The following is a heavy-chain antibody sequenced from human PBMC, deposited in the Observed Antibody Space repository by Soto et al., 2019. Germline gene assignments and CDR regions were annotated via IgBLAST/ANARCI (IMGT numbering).Heavy chain of an antibody. CDR3: ARSVTTTPPFPKQ. D-gene: IGHD1-1*01. CDR1: GYSISSAYY. V-gene: IGHV4-38-2*01. CDR2: VYHSGST. Sequence: SETLSLICVVSGYSISSAYYWGWIRQPPGKGLEWIGSVYHSGSTYYNPSLKSRVTISVDTSNNHFSLKLRSVTGVDSAVYYCARSVTTTPPFPKQWGQGTLVTVSS. J-gene: IGHJ4*02.